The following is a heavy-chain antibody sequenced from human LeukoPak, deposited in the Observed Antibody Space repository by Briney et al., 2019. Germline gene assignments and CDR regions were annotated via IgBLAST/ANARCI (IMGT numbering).Heavy chain of an antibody. CDR2: IYHTGNT. CDR3: ARFSLGHDPYYVDF. Sequence: SETLSLTCSVSDYSISSGYCWGWIRQPPGTGLDWIGMIYHTGNTYYNSSLKSRVTISVDTFNNQFSLRLRSMTAADTAIYYCARFSLGHDPYYVDFWGQGTVVTVSS. V-gene: IGHV4-38-2*02. CDR1: DYSISSGYC. D-gene: IGHD1-1*01. J-gene: IGHJ4*02.